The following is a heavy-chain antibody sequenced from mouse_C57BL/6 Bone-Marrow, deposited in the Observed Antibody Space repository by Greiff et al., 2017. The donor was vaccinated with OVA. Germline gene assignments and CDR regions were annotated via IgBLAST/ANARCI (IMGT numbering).Heavy chain of an antibody. Sequence: VQRVESGAELMKPGASVKLSCKATGYTFTGYWIEWVKQRPGHGLEWIGEILPGSGSTNYNEKFKGKATFTADTSSNTAYMQLSSLTTEASAIYYCARGGVYYYGSSPFDYWGQGTTLTVSS. CDR3: ARGGVYYYGSSPFDY. CDR2: ILPGSGST. D-gene: IGHD1-1*01. J-gene: IGHJ2*01. CDR1: GYTFTGYW. V-gene: IGHV1-9*01.